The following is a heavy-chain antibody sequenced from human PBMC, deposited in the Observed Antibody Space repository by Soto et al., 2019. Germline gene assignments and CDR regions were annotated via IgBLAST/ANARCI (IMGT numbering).Heavy chain of an antibody. V-gene: IGHV1-18*04. D-gene: IGHD6-13*01. CDR3: ARDMGSSWHDY. CDR2: ISGYNGNT. J-gene: IGHJ4*02. CDR1: GCPFTGYC. Sequence: ASVQVSCTAPGCPFTGYCMSWVRQAPGQGPAWMGWISGYNGNTNYAQKLQGRVTMTTDTSTSTAYMELRSLRSDDTAIYYGARDMGSSWHDYCGQGTLVPVSP.